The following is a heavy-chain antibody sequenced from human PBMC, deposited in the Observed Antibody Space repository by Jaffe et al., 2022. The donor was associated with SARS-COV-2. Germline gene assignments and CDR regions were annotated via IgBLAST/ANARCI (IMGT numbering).Heavy chain of an antibody. J-gene: IGHJ6*02. CDR1: GFTFSGSA. Sequence: EVQLVESGGGLVQPGGSLKLSCAASGFTFSGSAMHWVRQASGKGLEWVGRIRSKANSYATAYAASVKGRFTISRDDSKNTAYLQMNSLKTEDTAVYYCTRPLLDDSGYDWLYYGMDVWGQGTTVTVSS. V-gene: IGHV3-73*01. D-gene: IGHD5-12*01. CDR2: IRSKANSYAT. CDR3: TRPLLDDSGYDWLYYGMDV.